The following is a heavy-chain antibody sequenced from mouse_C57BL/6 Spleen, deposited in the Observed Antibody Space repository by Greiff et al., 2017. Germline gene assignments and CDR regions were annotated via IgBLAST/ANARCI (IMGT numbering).Heavy chain of an antibody. Sequence: DVQLVESGAGLVKPGGSLKLSCAASGFTFSSYAMSWVRQTPEKRLEWVAYISSGGDYIYYADTVNGRSPISRDNARNTLYLQMSSLKSEDTAMSYCTRWGTTVVASYDFDYWGQGTTRTGSS. D-gene: IGHD1-1*01. V-gene: IGHV5-9-1*02. CDR3: TRWGTTVVASYDFDY. J-gene: IGHJ2*01. CDR1: GFTFSSYA. CDR2: ISSGGDYI.